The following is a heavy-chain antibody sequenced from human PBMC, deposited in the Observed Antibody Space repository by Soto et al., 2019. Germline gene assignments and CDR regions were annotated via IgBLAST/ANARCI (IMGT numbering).Heavy chain of an antibody. CDR1: GGSISSYY. D-gene: IGHD5-18*01. Sequence: PSETLSLTCTVSGGSISSYYWSWIRQPPGKGLEWIGEINHSGSTNYNPSLKSRVTISVDTSKNQFSLKLSSVTAADTAVYYCARDHPHSYGVYYFDYWGQGTPVTAPQ. V-gene: IGHV4-59*01. CDR3: ARDHPHSYGVYYFDY. CDR2: INHSGST. J-gene: IGHJ4*02.